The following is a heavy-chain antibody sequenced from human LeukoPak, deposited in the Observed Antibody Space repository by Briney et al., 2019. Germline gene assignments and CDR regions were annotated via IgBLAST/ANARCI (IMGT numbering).Heavy chain of an antibody. J-gene: IGHJ4*02. CDR3: ARTTYIEGYYFDY. CDR1: GFTVSSNY. Sequence: GGSLRLSCAASGFTVSSNYMSWVRQAPGKGLEWVSVIYSGGSTYYADSVKGRFTISRDNSKNTLYLQMSSLRAEDTAVYYCARTTYIEGYYFDYWGQGTLVTVSS. CDR2: IYSGGST. D-gene: IGHD4-17*01. V-gene: IGHV3-53*01.